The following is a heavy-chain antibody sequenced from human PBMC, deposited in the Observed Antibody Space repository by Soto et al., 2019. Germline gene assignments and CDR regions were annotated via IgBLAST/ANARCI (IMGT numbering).Heavy chain of an antibody. J-gene: IGHJ6*02. CDR1: GDSVSSNSAA. CDR3: ASESIAAAGTYYYYYGMDV. V-gene: IGHV6-1*01. CDR2: TYYRSKWYN. Sequence: SQTLSLTCAISGDSVSSNSAAWNWIRQSLSRGLEWLGRTYYRSKWYNDYAVSVKSRITINPDTSKNQFSLQLNSVTPEDTAVYYCASESIAAAGTYYYYYGMDVWGQGTTVTVSS. D-gene: IGHD6-13*01.